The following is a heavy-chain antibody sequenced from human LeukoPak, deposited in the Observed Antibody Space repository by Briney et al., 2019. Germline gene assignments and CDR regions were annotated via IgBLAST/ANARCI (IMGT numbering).Heavy chain of an antibody. CDR1: GFTFGDYV. J-gene: IGHJ4*02. CDR3: ARSSGLGDY. CDR2: IKQDGSEK. D-gene: IGHD3/OR15-3a*01. V-gene: IGHV3-7*01. Sequence: GGSLRLSCTASGFTFGDYVMSWVRQAPGKGLERVANIKQDGSEKYYVDSVKGRFTISRDNAKNSLYLQMNSLRAEDTAVYYCARSSGLGDYWGQGTLVTVSS.